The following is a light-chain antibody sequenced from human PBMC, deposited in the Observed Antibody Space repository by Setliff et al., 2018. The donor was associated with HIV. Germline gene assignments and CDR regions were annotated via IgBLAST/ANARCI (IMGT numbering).Light chain of an antibody. Sequence: QSALTQPASVSGSPGQSITISCTGTSSDFGGYNYVSWYQQHPGKAPKLMIYEVSNRPSGVSNRFSGSKSGNTASLTISGLQAEDEADYYCNSYTTGTPEVFGTGTKVTVL. CDR3: NSYTTGTPEV. J-gene: IGLJ1*01. CDR2: EVS. V-gene: IGLV2-14*01. CDR1: SSDFGGYNY.